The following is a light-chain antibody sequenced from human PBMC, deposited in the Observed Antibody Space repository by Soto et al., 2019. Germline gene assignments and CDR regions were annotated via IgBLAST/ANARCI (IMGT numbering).Light chain of an antibody. CDR1: QSVGSS. J-gene: IGKJ4*01. V-gene: IGKV3-11*01. CDR2: DAS. Sequence: EIVLTQSPATLSLSPGERATLSCRVSQSVGSSLAWYQQKPGQPPRLLIYDASNRATGIPARFSGSGSGTDFTLIINYLEPVDVAVYYCQQRSYLFTFGGGTKVEIK. CDR3: QQRSYLFT.